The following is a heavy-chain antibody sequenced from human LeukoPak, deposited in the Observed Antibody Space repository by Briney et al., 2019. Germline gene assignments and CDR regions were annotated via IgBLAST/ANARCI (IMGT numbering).Heavy chain of an antibody. V-gene: IGHV1-18*01. D-gene: IGHD3-3*01. CDR3: ARDREITFPSGILEWLLSPSRDFDY. CDR1: GYTFTSYG. CDR2: ISAYSGNT. J-gene: IGHJ4*02. Sequence: ASVKVSCKASGYTFTSYGISWVRQAPGQGLEWMGWISAYSGNTNYAQKLQGRVTMTTDTSTSTAYMELRSLRSDDTAVYYCARDREITFPSGILEWLLSPSRDFDYWGQGTLVTVSS.